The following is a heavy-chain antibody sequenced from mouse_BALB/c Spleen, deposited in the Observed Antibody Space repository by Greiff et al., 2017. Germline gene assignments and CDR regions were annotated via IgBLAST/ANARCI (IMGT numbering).Heavy chain of an antibody. CDR3: ARWLLPSFYAMDY. J-gene: IGHJ4*01. CDR1: GYTFSSYW. D-gene: IGHD2-3*01. V-gene: IGHV1-9*01. CDR2: ILPGSGST. Sequence: QVQLKQSGAELMKPGASVKISCKATGYTFSSYWIEWVKQRPGHGLEWIGEILPGSGSTNYNEKFKGKATFTADTSSNTAYMQLSSLTSEDSAVYYCARWLLPSFYAMDYWGQGTSVTVSS.